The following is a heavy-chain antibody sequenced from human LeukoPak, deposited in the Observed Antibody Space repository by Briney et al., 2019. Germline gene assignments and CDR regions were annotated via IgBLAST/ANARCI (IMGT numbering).Heavy chain of an antibody. V-gene: IGHV1-2*06. CDR2: INPNSGGT. Sequence: ASVKVSCKASGYTFTGYYMHWVRQAPGQGLEWMGRINPNSGGTNYAQKFQGRVTMTRDTSISTAYMELSRLRSDDTAVYYCATDLLGYCSGGSCSYFDYWGQGTLVTVSS. CDR1: GYTFTGYY. CDR3: ATDLLGYCSGGSCSYFDY. J-gene: IGHJ4*02. D-gene: IGHD2-15*01.